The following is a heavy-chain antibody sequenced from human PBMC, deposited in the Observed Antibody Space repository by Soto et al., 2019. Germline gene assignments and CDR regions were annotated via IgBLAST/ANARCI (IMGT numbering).Heavy chain of an antibody. J-gene: IGHJ4*02. CDR3: ARGQAAGIFGY. D-gene: IGHD6-13*01. V-gene: IGHV3-33*01. Sequence: GGSLRLSCAAAGFTFRSYCMRWVRQAPGKGLEWVAVIWYDGSNKYYADSVKGRFTISRDNSKNTLYLQMNSLRAGDTAVYYCARGQAAGIFGYWGQGTLVTVSS. CDR1: GFTFRSYC. CDR2: IWYDGSNK.